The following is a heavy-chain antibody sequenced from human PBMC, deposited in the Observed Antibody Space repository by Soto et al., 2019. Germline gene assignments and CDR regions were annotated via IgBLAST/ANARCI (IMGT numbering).Heavy chain of an antibody. J-gene: IGHJ4*02. V-gene: IGHV1-24*01. D-gene: IGHD1-26*01. CDR3: ATARGKWELLYYFDY. Sequence: QVQLVQSGAEVKKPGASVKVSCKVYGYTLTELSMHWVRQAPGKGLDWMGGFDPEDGETIYAQKFQGRVTTTEDTSTDTAYMELSSLRSEDTAVYYCATARGKWELLYYFDYWGQGTLVTVSS. CDR1: GYTLTELS. CDR2: FDPEDGET.